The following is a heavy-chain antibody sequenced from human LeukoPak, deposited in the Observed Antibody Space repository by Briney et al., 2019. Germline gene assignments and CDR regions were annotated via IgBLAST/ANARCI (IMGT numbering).Heavy chain of an antibody. Sequence: PGGSLRLSCAASGFTFSSYSMNWVRQAPGKGLEWVSYISSSSSTIYYADSVKGRFTISRDNAKNSLYLQMNSLRAEDTAEYYCARVRGFGDDYMDVWGKGTTVTVSS. CDR3: ARVRGFGDDYMDV. CDR2: ISSSSSTI. V-gene: IGHV3-48*04. J-gene: IGHJ6*03. CDR1: GFTFSSYS. D-gene: IGHD3-10*01.